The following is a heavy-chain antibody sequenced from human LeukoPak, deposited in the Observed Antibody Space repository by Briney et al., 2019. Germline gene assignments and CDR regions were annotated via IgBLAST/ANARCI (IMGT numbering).Heavy chain of an antibody. CDR1: EFSVGSNY. CDR3: ATSRGSTYGYRALELPPSPVD. D-gene: IGHD5-18*01. CDR2: IYSGGST. Sequence: GGSLRLSCAASEFSVGSNYMTWVRQAPGKGLEWVSLIYSGGSTYYADSVKGRFTISRDNSKNTLYLQMNSLRTGDTAVYYCATSRGSTYGYRALELPPSPVDWGQGTLVTVSS. V-gene: IGHV3-66*01. J-gene: IGHJ4*02.